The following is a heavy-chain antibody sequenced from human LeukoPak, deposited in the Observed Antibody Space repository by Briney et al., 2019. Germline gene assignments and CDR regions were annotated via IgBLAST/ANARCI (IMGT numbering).Heavy chain of an antibody. CDR2: MYHSGIT. D-gene: IGHD1-14*01. J-gene: IGHJ4*02. CDR1: DDSISSHH. CDR3: ARDPGY. Sequence: SETLSLTCSVSDDSISSHHWSWIRQPPGKGLEWIGYMYHSGITNYNPSLKSRVTISVDTSKKQFSLKLNSVTAADTAVYYCARDPGYWGQGTLVTVSS. V-gene: IGHV4-59*11.